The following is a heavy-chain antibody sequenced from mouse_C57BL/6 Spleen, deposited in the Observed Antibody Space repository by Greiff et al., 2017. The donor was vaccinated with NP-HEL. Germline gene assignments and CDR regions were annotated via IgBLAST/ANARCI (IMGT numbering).Heavy chain of an antibody. V-gene: IGHV6-6*01. Sequence: EVHLVESGGGLVQPGGSMKLSCAASGFTFSDAWMDWVRQSPEKGLEWVAEIRNKANNHATYYAESVKGRFTISRDDSKSSVYLQMNSLRAEDTGIYYGTRGDGNLVDYGGQGTTLTVSS. CDR3: TRGDGNLVDY. J-gene: IGHJ2*01. CDR1: GFTFSDAW. CDR2: IRNKANNHAT. D-gene: IGHD2-1*01.